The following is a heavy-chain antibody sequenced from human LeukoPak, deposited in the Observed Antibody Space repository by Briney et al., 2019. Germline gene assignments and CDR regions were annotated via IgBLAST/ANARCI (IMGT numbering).Heavy chain of an antibody. V-gene: IGHV5-51*01. CDR3: ARGNRPVAFLPMDV. CDR2: NYPTNSDT. D-gene: IGHD2-2*01. Sequence: GEPLKISCKGSGYSFTTYWIGWVRQMPGKGLEWMGFNYPTNSDTRYSPSFQDQVTISADKSISTAYLQWSSLKPSDTAMYYCARGNRPVAFLPMDVWGQGTTVTVSS. CDR1: GYSFTTYW. J-gene: IGHJ6*02.